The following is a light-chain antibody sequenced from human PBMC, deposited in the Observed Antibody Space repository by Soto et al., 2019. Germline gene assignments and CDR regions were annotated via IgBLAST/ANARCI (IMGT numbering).Light chain of an antibody. J-gene: IGKJ5*01. V-gene: IGKV1-39*01. CDR3: QQSYKTHT. Sequence: DIQMTQSPSSLSASVGDRVTITCRASQSISSYLHWYQQKPGKAPKLLIYAASNLQSGVPSRFTASGSGTDFTLTLNSLQPEDFATYYCQQSYKTHTFGQGTRLEIK. CDR2: AAS. CDR1: QSISSY.